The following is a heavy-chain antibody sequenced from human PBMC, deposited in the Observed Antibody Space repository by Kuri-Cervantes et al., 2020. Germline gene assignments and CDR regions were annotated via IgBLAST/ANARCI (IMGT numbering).Heavy chain of an antibody. D-gene: IGHD3-3*01. Sequence: SGPTLVKPTQTLTLTCTFSGFSLSTSGMCVSWIRQPPGKALECLALLYWDDDKRYSPSLKSRLTITKDTSKNQVVLTMTNMDPVDTATYYCAHYYVSRFLEWLTVDYWGQGTLVTVSS. J-gene: IGHJ4*02. CDR2: LYWDDDK. CDR3: AHYYVSRFLEWLTVDY. CDR1: GFSLSTSGMC. V-gene: IGHV2-5*08.